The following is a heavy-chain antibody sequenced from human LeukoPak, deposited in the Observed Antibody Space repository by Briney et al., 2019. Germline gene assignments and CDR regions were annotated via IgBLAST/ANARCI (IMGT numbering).Heavy chain of an antibody. CDR2: IHSGGST. CDR1: GFTVSSNY. J-gene: IGHJ3*02. Sequence: GGSLRLSCAASGFTVSSNYMSWVRQAPGKGLEWVSVIHSGGSTYYADSVKGRFTISRDNSKNTLYLQMNSLRAEDTAVYYCARDSRVYDFWSGYHDAFDIWGQGTMVTVSS. D-gene: IGHD3-3*01. CDR3: ARDSRVYDFWSGYHDAFDI. V-gene: IGHV3-53*01.